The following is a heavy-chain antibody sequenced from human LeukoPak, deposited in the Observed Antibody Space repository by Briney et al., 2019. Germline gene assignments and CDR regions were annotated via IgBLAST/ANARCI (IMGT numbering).Heavy chain of an antibody. Sequence: ASVKVSCKASGYTFTSYGISWVRQAPGQGLEWMGWISAYNGNTNYAQKLQGGVTMTTDTSTSTAYMELRSLRSDDTAVYYCARGDYYDSSGYSLPRDWGQGTLVTVSS. V-gene: IGHV1-18*01. J-gene: IGHJ4*02. D-gene: IGHD3-22*01. CDR3: ARGDYYDSSGYSLPRD. CDR1: GYTFTSYG. CDR2: ISAYNGNT.